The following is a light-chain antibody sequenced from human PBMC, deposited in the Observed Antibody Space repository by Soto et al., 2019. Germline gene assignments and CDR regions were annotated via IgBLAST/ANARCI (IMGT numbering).Light chain of an antibody. J-gene: IGLJ1*01. Sequence: QSVLTQPPSVSGAPGQRVTISCTGSSSDVGSYKFVSWYQQHPGKAPKLLIYEGSKRPSGVSNRFSGSKSGNTASLTISGLQAEDEADYYCCSYAGSGTYVFETGTKVTVL. V-gene: IGLV2-23*01. CDR2: EGS. CDR1: SSDVGSYKF. CDR3: CSYAGSGTYV.